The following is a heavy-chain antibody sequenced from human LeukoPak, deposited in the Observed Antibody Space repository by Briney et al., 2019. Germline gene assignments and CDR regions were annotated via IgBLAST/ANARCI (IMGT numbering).Heavy chain of an antibody. CDR3: ARAAGQDHTKMMVYYYYYLDV. J-gene: IGHJ6*03. Sequence: PSETLSLNCTVSGGSISSSDYYWSWIRQPPGKGLEWIGYVYHTGSIKYNPSLKSRVTISVDTSKNQFSLKLSSVTAADTAVYYCARAAGQDHTKMMVYYYYYLDVGGKGSTVTVSS. D-gene: IGHD6-13*01. CDR1: GGSISSSDYY. CDR2: VYHTGSI. V-gene: IGHV4-61*08.